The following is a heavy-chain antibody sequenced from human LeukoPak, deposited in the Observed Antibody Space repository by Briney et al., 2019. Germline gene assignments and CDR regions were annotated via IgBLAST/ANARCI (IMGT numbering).Heavy chain of an antibody. Sequence: GGSLRLSCAASGFTFSSYAMSWVRQAPGKGLEWVSAISGSGGSTYYADSVKGRFTISRDNSKNTLYLQMNSLRAEDTAVYYCAKSINYYDSSGYLGEDAFDIWGQGTMVTVSS. V-gene: IGHV3-23*01. D-gene: IGHD3-22*01. CDR2: ISGSGGST. CDR3: AKSINYYDSSGYLGEDAFDI. J-gene: IGHJ3*02. CDR1: GFTFSSYA.